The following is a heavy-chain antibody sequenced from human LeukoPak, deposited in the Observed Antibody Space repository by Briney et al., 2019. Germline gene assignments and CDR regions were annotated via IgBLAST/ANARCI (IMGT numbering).Heavy chain of an antibody. CDR3: AKDVLSAWFGELYNSHFDY. Sequence: ASVKVSCKASGYTFTSYGISWVRQAPGQGLEWMGWISAYNGNTNYAQKLQGRVTMTTDTSTSTAYMELRSLRSDDTAVYYCAKDVLSAWFGELYNSHFDYWGQGTLVTVSS. V-gene: IGHV1-18*01. D-gene: IGHD3-10*01. CDR2: ISAYNGNT. CDR1: GYTFTSYG. J-gene: IGHJ4*02.